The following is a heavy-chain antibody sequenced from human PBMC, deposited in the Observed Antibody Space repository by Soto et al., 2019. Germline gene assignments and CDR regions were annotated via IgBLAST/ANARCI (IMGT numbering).Heavy chain of an antibody. Sequence: SETLSLTCAVSGGSISSGGYSWSWIRQPPGKGLEWIGYIYHSGSTYYNPSLKSRVTISVDRSKNQFSLKLSSVTAADTAVYYCARGGGYTTIDYWGQGTLVTVSA. CDR1: GGSISSGGYS. J-gene: IGHJ4*02. D-gene: IGHD2-15*01. CDR2: IYHSGST. V-gene: IGHV4-30-2*01. CDR3: ARGGGYTTIDY.